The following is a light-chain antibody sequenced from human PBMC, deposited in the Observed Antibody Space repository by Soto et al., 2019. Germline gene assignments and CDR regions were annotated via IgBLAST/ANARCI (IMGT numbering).Light chain of an antibody. CDR1: QTVSSSY. V-gene: IGKV3-20*01. CDR2: VAS. J-gene: IGKJ2*01. CDR3: QQYGSSPNT. Sequence: EIMLTQSPGTLSLSPGERATLSCRASQTVSSSYLAWYQQKPGQAPRLLIYVASSRATGISDRFSGSGSGTDFTLTISRLEPEDFAVYYCQQYGSSPNTFGQGTKLEIK.